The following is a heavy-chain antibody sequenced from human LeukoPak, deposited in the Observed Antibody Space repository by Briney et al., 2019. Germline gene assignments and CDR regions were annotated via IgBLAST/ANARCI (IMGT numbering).Heavy chain of an antibody. CDR3: ARDRITIETRAFDI. J-gene: IGHJ3*02. Sequence: SETLSLTCTVSGGSISSGDYYWSWIRQPPGKGLEWIGYIYYSGSTYYNPSLKSRVTISVDTSNNRFSLKLSSVTAADTAVYYCARDRITIETRAFDIWGQGTMVTVSS. CDR2: IYYSGST. V-gene: IGHV4-30-4*08. CDR1: GGSISSGDYY. D-gene: IGHD3-3*01.